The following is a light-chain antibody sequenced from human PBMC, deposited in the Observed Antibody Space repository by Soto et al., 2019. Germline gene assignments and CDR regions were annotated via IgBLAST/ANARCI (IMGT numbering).Light chain of an antibody. CDR1: SSDVGGSNF. J-gene: IGLJ1*01. CDR3: FSFTSSTTYV. V-gene: IGLV2-14*03. CDR2: DVA. Sequence: QSVLTQPASVSASPGQSITISCTGTSSDVGGSNFVSWYQQHPGKPPKLIIYDVATRPSGVSNRFSGSKSGSTASLIISRLQTEDEADYYCFSFTSSTTYVFGSGTKLTVL.